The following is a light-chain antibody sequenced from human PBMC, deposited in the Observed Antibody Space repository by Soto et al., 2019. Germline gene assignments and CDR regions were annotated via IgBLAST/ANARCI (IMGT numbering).Light chain of an antibody. Sequence: ALQRTQSPSSLSASVGDRVTITCLARQDFRTELGWYQQKPGKAPKLLIYDATTLQCGVPSRFSGRGPGPDFPLTLSCQQPEDFATYYCLQDYNYPRTFGQGTKVEVK. CDR3: LQDYNYPRT. CDR1: QDFRTE. CDR2: DAT. J-gene: IGKJ1*01. V-gene: IGKV1-6*01.